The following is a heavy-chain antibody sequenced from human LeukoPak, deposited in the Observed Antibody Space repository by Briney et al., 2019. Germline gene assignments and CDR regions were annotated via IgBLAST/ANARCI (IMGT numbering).Heavy chain of an antibody. CDR1: GYTFTGQY. CDR2: VKGDSGGT. D-gene: IGHD3-3*02. Sequence: ASVKVSCKASGYTFTGQYMLLVRHAPGQRLEWRGYVKGDSGGTRYAQKFHGRVTMNRGTSISEAYIALGTLRFDDPAVCYFLRVSRRHVDIYGMDVWGQGTTVTVSS. J-gene: IGHJ6*02. CDR3: LRVSRRHVDIYGMDV. V-gene: IGHV1-2*02.